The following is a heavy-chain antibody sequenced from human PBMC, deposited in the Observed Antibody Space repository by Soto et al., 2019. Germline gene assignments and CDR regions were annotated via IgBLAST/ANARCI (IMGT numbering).Heavy chain of an antibody. J-gene: IGHJ2*01. D-gene: IGHD2-15*01. V-gene: IGHV3-23*01. Sequence: KMMEWVSAISGSGGSTYYADSVQGRCTIYRDNAKNTLYLQMNSLRGEDTDVYYFFFFQAEDGIRDTVPVSAFLLNRSSDL. CDR3: FFFQAEDGIRDTVPVSAFLLNRSSDL. CDR2: ISGSGGST.